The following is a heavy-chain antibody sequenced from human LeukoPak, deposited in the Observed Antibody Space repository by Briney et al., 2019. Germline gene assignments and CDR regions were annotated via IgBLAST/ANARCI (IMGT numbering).Heavy chain of an antibody. Sequence: ASVKVSCKASGYTFTSYGISWVRQAPGQGLEWMGWISAYNGNTNYAQKLQGRVTMTTDTSTRTAYMELRSLRSDDTAVYYCARDQVSVVVVPAANWFDPWGQGTLVTVSS. CDR3: ARDQVSVVVVPAANWFDP. CDR1: GYTFTSYG. V-gene: IGHV1-18*01. J-gene: IGHJ5*02. CDR2: ISAYNGNT. D-gene: IGHD2-2*01.